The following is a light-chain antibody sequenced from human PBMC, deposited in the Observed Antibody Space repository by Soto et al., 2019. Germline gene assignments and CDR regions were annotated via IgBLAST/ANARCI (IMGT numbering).Light chain of an antibody. CDR3: SSYPSSTTPCV. V-gene: IGLV2-18*02. J-gene: IGLJ1*01. Sequence: QSALTQPPSVSGSPGQSVTISCTGTSSDVGSYNRVSWYQQPPGTAPKLMIYEVSNRPSGVPDRFSGSKSGNTASLTISGLQAEDEADYYCSSYPSSTTPCVFGTGTKVTXL. CDR1: SSDVGSYNR. CDR2: EVS.